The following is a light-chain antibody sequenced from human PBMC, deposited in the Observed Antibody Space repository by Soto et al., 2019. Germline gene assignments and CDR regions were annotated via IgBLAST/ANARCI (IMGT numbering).Light chain of an antibody. J-gene: IGLJ3*02. CDR3: AAWDDSLNGPV. CDR2: RNN. V-gene: IGLV1-44*01. Sequence: QSVLTQPPSASGTPGQRVTISCSGSSSNIGSNVVNWYQQLPGTAPKLLIYRNNQRPSGVPDRFSGSQSGTSASLAISGLQSEDEADYYCAAWDDSLNGPVFGGGTKLTVL. CDR1: SSNIGSNV.